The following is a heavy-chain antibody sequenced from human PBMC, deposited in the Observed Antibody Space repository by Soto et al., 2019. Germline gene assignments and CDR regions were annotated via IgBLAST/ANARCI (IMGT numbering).Heavy chain of an antibody. CDR2: INPDNGNT. Sequence: ASVKVSCKASGYTFTRSGISWVRQAPGQGLEWLGWINPDNGNTNYAQHLQGRVSLTTDTSTSTAYMDLRSLRSDDTAVYYCERHQGIKTVVLYSTHYYGMDVWGQGKTVNVS. V-gene: IGHV1-18*01. J-gene: IGHJ6*02. CDR3: ERHQGIKTVVLYSTHYYGMDV. CDR1: GYTFTRSG. D-gene: IGHD3-10*02.